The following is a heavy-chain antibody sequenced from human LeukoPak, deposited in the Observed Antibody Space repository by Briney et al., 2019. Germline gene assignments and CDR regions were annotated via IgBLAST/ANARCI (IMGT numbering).Heavy chain of an antibody. J-gene: IGHJ5*02. CDR3: ARDMRDGFNWFDP. D-gene: IGHD5-24*01. CDR2: INPNSGGT. CDR1: GYTFTGYY. V-gene: IGHV1-2*02. Sequence: ASVKVSCKASGYTFTGYYMHWVRQAPGQGLEWMGWINPNSGGTNYAQKFQGRVTMTRDTSISIAYMELSRLRSDDTAVYYCARDMRDGFNWFDPWGQGTLVTVSS.